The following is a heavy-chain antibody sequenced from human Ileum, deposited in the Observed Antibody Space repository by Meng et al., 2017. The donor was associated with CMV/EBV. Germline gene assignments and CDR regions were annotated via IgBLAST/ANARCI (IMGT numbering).Heavy chain of an antibody. V-gene: IGHV3-30-3*01. CDR3: ARDSDTSDGGYYFEH. CDR2: ISYDGSNK. CDR1: GLSFSIYA. D-gene: IGHD3-22*01. Sequence: LVGSGGCVVHAGESLGLSCVASGLSFSIYAMYWVRQAPGKGLEWVAVISYDGSNKFYADSVKGRFTISRDNSKNTLYLQLNSLRAEDTAVYYCARDSDTSDGGYYFEHWGQGTLVTVSS. J-gene: IGHJ4*02.